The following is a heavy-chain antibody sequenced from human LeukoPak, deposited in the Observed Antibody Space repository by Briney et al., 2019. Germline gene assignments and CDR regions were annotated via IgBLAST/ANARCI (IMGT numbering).Heavy chain of an antibody. Sequence: PSETLSLTCTVSGVSISSYYWSWIRQPPGKGLEWIGYIYYSGSTNYNPSLKSRVTISVDTSKNQFSLKLSSVTAADTAVYYCAREGAAAEGFDYWGQGTLVTVSS. D-gene: IGHD6-13*01. CDR1: GVSISSYY. J-gene: IGHJ4*02. CDR3: AREGAAAEGFDY. CDR2: IYYSGST. V-gene: IGHV4-59*01.